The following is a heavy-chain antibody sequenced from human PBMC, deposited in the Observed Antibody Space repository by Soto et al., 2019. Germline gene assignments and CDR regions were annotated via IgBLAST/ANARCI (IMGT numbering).Heavy chain of an antibody. CDR3: ARLRVDY. J-gene: IGHJ4*02. Sequence: PSETLSLTSTVYGGSISSGVYYWSWIRQQPGKGLEWIGYIYYSGITYYNPSLKSRVTISVDTSKNQCSLKLNSVTSADTAVYYCARLRVDYWGQGTLVTVSS. V-gene: IGHV4-31*03. CDR2: IYYSGIT. CDR1: GGSISSGVYY.